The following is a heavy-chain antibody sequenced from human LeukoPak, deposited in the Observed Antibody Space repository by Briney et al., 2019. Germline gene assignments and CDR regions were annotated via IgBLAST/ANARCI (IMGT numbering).Heavy chain of an antibody. D-gene: IGHD2-2*01. J-gene: IGHJ4*02. Sequence: GGSLRLSCAASGFTFSNAWMSWVRQAPGKGLEGVGRIKSKTDGGTTDYAAPVKGRFTISRDDSKNTLYLQMNSLKTEDTAAYYCTTGYCSRTSCYYFDYWGQGTLVTVSS. CDR1: GFTFSNAW. CDR2: IKSKTDGGTT. V-gene: IGHV3-15*01. CDR3: TTGYCSRTSCYYFDY.